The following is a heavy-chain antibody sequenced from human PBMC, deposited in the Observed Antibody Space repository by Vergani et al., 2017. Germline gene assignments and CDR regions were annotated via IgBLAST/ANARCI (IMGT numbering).Heavy chain of an antibody. CDR1: GYTFTSYG. D-gene: IGHD2-2*02. J-gene: IGHJ4*02. CDR3: ARDARYCSSTSCYTGMGFDY. V-gene: IGHV1-18*01. Sequence: QVQLVQSGAEVKKPGASVKVSCKASGYTFTSYGISWVRQAPGQGLEWMGWISAYNGNTNYAQKLQGRVTMTTDTSTSTAYMELRSLRSDDTAVYYGARDARYCSSTSCYTGMGFDYWGQGTLVTVSS. CDR2: ISAYNGNT.